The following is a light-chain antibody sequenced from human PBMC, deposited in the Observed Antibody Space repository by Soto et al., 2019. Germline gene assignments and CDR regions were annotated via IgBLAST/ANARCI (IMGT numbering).Light chain of an antibody. V-gene: IGLV1-51*01. J-gene: IGLJ3*02. CDR1: TSNIVNNY. Sequence: QSVLTQPPSVSAAPGQKVTISCSGSTSNIVNNYVSWYQQLPGTAPKLLIFDNDRRPSGIPDRFSGSKSGTSATLGITGLQTGDEADYYCGTWDSRLSAVVFGGGTKLTVL. CDR3: GTWDSRLSAVV. CDR2: DND.